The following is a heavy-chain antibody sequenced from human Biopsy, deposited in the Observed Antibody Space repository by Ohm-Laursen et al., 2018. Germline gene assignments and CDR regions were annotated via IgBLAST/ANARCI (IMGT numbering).Heavy chain of an antibody. CDR2: ISNDGDIK. V-gene: IGHV3-30*03. D-gene: IGHD3-16*01. CDR3: ARGRNYIWGNEPWD. Sequence: SLRLSCAASGFTFSSYGMHWVRQAPGKGLEWVSLISNDGDIKYSADSMEGRFTISRDNSRNTLFLQMNILKAEDTAVYYCARGRNYIWGNEPWDWGQGTLVTVSS. CDR1: GFTFSSYG. J-gene: IGHJ1*01.